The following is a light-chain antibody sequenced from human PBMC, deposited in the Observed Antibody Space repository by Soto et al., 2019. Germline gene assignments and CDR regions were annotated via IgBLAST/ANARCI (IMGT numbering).Light chain of an antibody. CDR3: QQYYTYPQT. CDR2: DAS. V-gene: IGKV1-5*01. J-gene: IGKJ2*01. Sequence: DIQMTQSPSTLSASVGDRVTITCRASQTIFNWLAWYQRKPGRAPNLLIYDASSLQSGVPSRSSGSGSGTDFTLTISCLQSEDFATYFCQQYYTYPQTFGQGTKVDIK. CDR1: QTIFNW.